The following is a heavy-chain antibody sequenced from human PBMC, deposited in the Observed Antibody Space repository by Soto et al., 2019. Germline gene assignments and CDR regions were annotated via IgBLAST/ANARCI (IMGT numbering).Heavy chain of an antibody. Sequence: GESLKISCAASGFTVSSNYMSWVRQAPGKGLEWVSVIYSGGSTYYADSVKGRFTISRHNSKNTLYLQMNSLRAEDTAVYYCARGRVEGYSSSWYYFDYWGQGTLVTVSS. CDR1: GFTVSSNY. V-gene: IGHV3-53*04. J-gene: IGHJ4*02. CDR2: IYSGGST. D-gene: IGHD6-13*01. CDR3: ARGRVEGYSSSWYYFDY.